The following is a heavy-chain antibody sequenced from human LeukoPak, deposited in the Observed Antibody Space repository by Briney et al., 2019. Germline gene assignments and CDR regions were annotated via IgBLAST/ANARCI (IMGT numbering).Heavy chain of an antibody. CDR2: ISSAGGTT. CDR3: LKVGDSGYGEYYQH. D-gene: IGHD5-12*01. Sequence: GGSLRLSCSASGFTFRDYPIHWVRQAPGEGLQYVSAISSAGGTTYYADSVRGRFTISRDNSKNTLYLQMSSLRAEDTALYYCLKVGDSGYGEYYQHWGQGTLVTVSS. J-gene: IGHJ1*01. CDR1: GFTFRDYP. V-gene: IGHV3-64D*06.